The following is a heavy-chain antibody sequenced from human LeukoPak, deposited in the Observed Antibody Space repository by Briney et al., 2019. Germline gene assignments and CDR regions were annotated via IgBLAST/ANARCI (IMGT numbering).Heavy chain of an antibody. CDR2: IWHDGGHK. CDR1: GFSFDTYA. V-gene: IGHV3-33*06. Sequence: PGRSLRLSCAASGFSFDTYAMHWVRQAPGQGLEWVALIWHDGGHKFYSNSVRGQFTISRDNSKNTVYLQMNSLRAEDTAVYYCAKAIVEAMITFGGVIPPFDPWGQGTLVTVSS. CDR3: AKAIVEAMITFGGVIPPFDP. D-gene: IGHD3-16*02. J-gene: IGHJ5*02.